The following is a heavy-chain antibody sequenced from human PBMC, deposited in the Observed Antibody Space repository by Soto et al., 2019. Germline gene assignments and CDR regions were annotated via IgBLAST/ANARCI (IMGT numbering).Heavy chain of an antibody. J-gene: IGHJ4*02. CDR2: ISYDGSNK. Sequence: GGSLRLSCAASGFTFSSYGMHWVRQAPGKGLEWVAVISYDGSNKYYADSVKGRFTISRDNSKNTLYLQMNSLRAEDTAVYYCAKVYGIYDILTGYDYWGQGTLVTVSS. CDR3: AKVYGIYDILTGYDY. D-gene: IGHD3-9*01. CDR1: GFTFSSYG. V-gene: IGHV3-30*18.